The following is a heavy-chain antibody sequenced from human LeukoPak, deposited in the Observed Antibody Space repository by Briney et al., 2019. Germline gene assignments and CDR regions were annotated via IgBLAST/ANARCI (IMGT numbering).Heavy chain of an antibody. CDR2: IIPILGIA. Sequence: SVNVSCKASGGTFSSYAISWVRQAPGQGLEWMGRIIPILGIANYAQKFQGRVTITADKSTSTAYMELSSLRSEDTAVYYCASEDIVVVVAATLKYWGQGTLVTVSS. D-gene: IGHD2-15*01. V-gene: IGHV1-69*04. J-gene: IGHJ4*02. CDR3: ASEDIVVVVAATLKY. CDR1: GGTFSSYA.